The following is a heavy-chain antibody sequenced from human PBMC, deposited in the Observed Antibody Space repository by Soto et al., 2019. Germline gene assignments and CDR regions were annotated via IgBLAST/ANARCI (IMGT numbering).Heavy chain of an antibody. Sequence: SLKLSCKTSGYTFTSYYMHWVRQAPGQGLEWMGIINPSGGSTSYAQKFQGRVTMTRDTSTSTVYMELSSLRSEDTAVYYCASGSYLTDYWGQGTLVTVSS. D-gene: IGHD1-26*01. V-gene: IGHV1-46*01. CDR1: GYTFTSYY. CDR2: INPSGGST. J-gene: IGHJ4*02. CDR3: ASGSYLTDY.